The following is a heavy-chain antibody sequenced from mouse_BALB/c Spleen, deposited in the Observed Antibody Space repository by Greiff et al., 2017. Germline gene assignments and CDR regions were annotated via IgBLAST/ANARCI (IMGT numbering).Heavy chain of an antibody. CDR1: GYTFTSYV. V-gene: IGHV1-14*01. D-gene: IGHD2-2*01. CDR2: INPYNDGT. CDR3: TPIWLRQGFAY. J-gene: IGHJ3*01. Sequence: VQLQQSGPELVKPGASVKMSCKASGYTFTSYVMHWVKQKPGQGLEWIGYINPYNDGTKYNEKFKSKATLTVDTSSSTAYMQLSSLTSEDSAVYYCTPIWLRQGFAYWGQGTLVTVSA.